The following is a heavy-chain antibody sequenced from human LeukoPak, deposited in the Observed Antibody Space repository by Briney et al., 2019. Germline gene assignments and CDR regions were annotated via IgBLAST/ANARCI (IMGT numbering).Heavy chain of an antibody. CDR2: IYTSGST. D-gene: IGHD2-15*01. Sequence: SETLSLTCTVSGGSISSYYWSWIRQPAGKGLEWIGRIYTSGSTNYNPSLKSRVTISVDTSKNQFSLKLSSVTAADTAVYYCARHGRNIVVVVAATSTFDYWGQGTLVTVSS. V-gene: IGHV4-4*07. CDR1: GGSISSYY. J-gene: IGHJ4*02. CDR3: ARHGRNIVVVVAATSTFDY.